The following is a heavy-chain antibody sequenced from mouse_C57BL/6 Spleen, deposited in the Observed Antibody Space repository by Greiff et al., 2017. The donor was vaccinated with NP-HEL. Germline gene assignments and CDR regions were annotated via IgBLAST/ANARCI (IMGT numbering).Heavy chain of an antibody. CDR1: GFTFSSYA. V-gene: IGHV5-4*03. J-gene: IGHJ2*01. Sequence: EVKLVESGGGLVKPGGSLKLSCAASGFTFSSYAMSWVRQTPEKRLEWVATISDGGSYTYYPDNVKGRFTISRDNAKNNLYLQMSHLKSEDTAMYYCARVRGTGHCFDYWGQGTTLTVSS. CDR2: ISDGGSYT. CDR3: ARVRGTGHCFDY. D-gene: IGHD4-1*01.